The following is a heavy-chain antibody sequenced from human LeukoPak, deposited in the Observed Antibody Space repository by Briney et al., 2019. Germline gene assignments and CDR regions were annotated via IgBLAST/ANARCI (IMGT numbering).Heavy chain of an antibody. CDR3: ARVAAGAYYFDY. J-gene: IGHJ4*02. CDR1: GFTFSSYS. V-gene: IGHV3-21*01. CDR2: ISSSSSYI. D-gene: IGHD6-13*01. Sequence: GGSLRLSCAASGFTFSSYSMNWVRQAPGKGLEWVSSISSSSSYIYYADSVKGRFTISRDNAKNSLYLQMNSLRAEDTAVYYCARVAAGAYYFDYWGQGTLVTVSS.